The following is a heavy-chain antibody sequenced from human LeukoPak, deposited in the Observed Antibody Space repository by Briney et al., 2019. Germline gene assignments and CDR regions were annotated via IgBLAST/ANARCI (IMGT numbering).Heavy chain of an antibody. J-gene: IGHJ4*02. CDR3: ARDIANMPGRDSYGYDY. Sequence: GGSLRLSCAVSGFTFSSYRMVWVRQTPGKRPVWVSWINSDGRTTTYADSVKGRFTISRDNAKNTLYLQMNGLRAEDTAVYYCARDIANMPGRDSYGYDYWGQGTLVTVSS. D-gene: IGHD5-18*01. CDR2: INSDGRTT. V-gene: IGHV3-74*01. CDR1: GFTFSSYR.